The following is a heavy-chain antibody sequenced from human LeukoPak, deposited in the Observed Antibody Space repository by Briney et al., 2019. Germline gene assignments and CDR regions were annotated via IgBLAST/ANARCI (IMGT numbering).Heavy chain of an antibody. CDR3: ARDQLFVGGSDFDY. D-gene: IGHD1-1*01. J-gene: IGHJ4*02. CDR1: GFTFSSYA. CDR2: ISGSSSYI. V-gene: IGHV3-21*01. Sequence: GSLRLSCAASGFTFSSYAMSWVRQAPGKGLEWVSAISGSSSYIYYADSVKGRFTISRDNAKNSLYLQMNSLRAEDTAVYYCARDQLFVGGSDFDYWGQGTLVTVSS.